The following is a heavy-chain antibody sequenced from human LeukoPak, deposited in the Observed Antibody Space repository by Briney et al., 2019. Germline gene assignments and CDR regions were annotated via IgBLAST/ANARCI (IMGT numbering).Heavy chain of an antibody. D-gene: IGHD3-10*01. CDR1: GFTFSSYG. Sequence: GGSLRLSCAASGFTFSSYGMHWVRQAPGKGLEWVAFIRYDGSNKYYADSVKGRFTISRDNSKNTLYLQMNSLRAEDAAVYYCAKLEGFYYGSGSYYNGPDYWGQGTLVTVSS. CDR2: IRYDGSNK. J-gene: IGHJ4*02. V-gene: IGHV3-30*02. CDR3: AKLEGFYYGSGSYYNGPDY.